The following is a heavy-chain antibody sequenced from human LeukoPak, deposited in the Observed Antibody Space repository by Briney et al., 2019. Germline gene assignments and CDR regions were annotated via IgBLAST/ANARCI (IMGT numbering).Heavy chain of an antibody. V-gene: IGHV4-4*02. J-gene: IGHJ4*02. CDR3: ARAPNWKHFDY. Sequence: SETLSLTCAVSGDSISTNNWYNWVRQPPGKGLEWIGEIYHSGNVNYNPSLKSRATISVDKSKNQFSLKLTSVTAADTAVYYCARAPNWKHFDYWGQGTLVTVSS. D-gene: IGHD1-1*01. CDR1: GDSISTNNW. CDR2: IYHSGNV.